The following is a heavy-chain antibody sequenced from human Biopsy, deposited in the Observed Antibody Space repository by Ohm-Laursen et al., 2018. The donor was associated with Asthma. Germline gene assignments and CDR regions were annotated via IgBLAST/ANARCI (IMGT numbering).Heavy chain of an antibody. D-gene: IGHD2-15*01. J-gene: IGHJ4*02. CDR1: GYSLTDLS. Sequence: GATVKVSCKISGYSLTDLSMHWVRQAPGQGLERMGGHDHEEGGTVNARRFQGKVTMTEDTSTDTAYMTLRILSSDDTAGYYCASDFPKYSVRYNFQFWGQGTLVTVSS. V-gene: IGHV1-24*01. CDR3: ASDFPKYSVRYNFQF. CDR2: HDHEEGGT.